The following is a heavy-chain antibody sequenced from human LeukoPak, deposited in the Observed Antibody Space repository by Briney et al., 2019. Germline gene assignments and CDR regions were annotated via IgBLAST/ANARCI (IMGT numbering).Heavy chain of an antibody. CDR2: ISYDGSNK. CDR3: AKDSPRIAVAGRAYYYGMDV. Sequence: GRSLRLSCAASGFTFSSYGMHWVRQAPGKGLEWVAVISYDGSNKYYADSVKGRFTISRDNSKNTLYLQMNSLRAEDTAVYYCAKDSPRIAVAGRAYYYGMDVWGQGTTVTVSS. V-gene: IGHV3-30*18. CDR1: GFTFSSYG. J-gene: IGHJ6*02. D-gene: IGHD6-19*01.